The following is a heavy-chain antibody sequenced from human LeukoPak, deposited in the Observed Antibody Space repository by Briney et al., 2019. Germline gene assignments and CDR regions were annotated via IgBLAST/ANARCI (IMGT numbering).Heavy chain of an antibody. J-gene: IGHJ6*03. V-gene: IGHV4-59*01. Sequence: PSETLSLTCTVSGGSISSYYWSWIRQPPGKGLESIGYIYYSGSTNYNPSLKSRVTISVDTSKNQFSLKLSSVTAADTAVYYCARDMRGSVGAPKTGGYYYYYMDVWGKGTTVTISS. CDR2: IYYSGST. CDR3: ARDMRGSVGAPKTGGYYYYYMDV. CDR1: GGSISSYY. D-gene: IGHD1-26*01.